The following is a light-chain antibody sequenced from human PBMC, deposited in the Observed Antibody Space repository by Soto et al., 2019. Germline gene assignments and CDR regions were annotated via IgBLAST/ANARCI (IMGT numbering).Light chain of an antibody. V-gene: IGKV1-39*01. J-gene: IGKJ5*01. CDR1: QSISSY. Sequence: DIQMTQSPSSLSASVGDRVTITCRASQSISSYLNWYQQKPGQAPKLLIYDASSLQSGVPSRFSGSGSGTDFTLTVSSLQPEDFVTYYCQQGYSTPITFGQGTRLEIK. CDR2: DAS. CDR3: QQGYSTPIT.